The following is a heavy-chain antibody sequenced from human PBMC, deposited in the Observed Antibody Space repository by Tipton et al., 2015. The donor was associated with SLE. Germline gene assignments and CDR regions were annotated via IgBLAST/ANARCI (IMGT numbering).Heavy chain of an antibody. D-gene: IGHD6-13*01. Sequence: TLSLTCAVYGGSFSGYYWSWIRQPPGKGLEWIGEINHSGSTNYNPSLKSRVTISVDTSKNQFSLKLSSVTAADTAVYYCARSSSWPYYFDYWGQGTLVTVSS. V-gene: IGHV4-34*01. CDR2: INHSGST. CDR3: ARSSSWPYYFDY. CDR1: GGSFSGYY. J-gene: IGHJ4*02.